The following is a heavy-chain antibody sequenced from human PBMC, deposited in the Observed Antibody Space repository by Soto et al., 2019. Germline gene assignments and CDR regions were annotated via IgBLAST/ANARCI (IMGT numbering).Heavy chain of an antibody. CDR3: ASYCSSTSCYDRSDCYYYGMDV. CDR1: GGTFSSYA. D-gene: IGHD2-2*01. J-gene: IGHJ6*02. V-gene: IGHV1-69*01. Sequence: QVQLVQSGAEVKKPGSSVKVSCKASGGTFSSYAISWVRQAPGQGLEWMGGIIPIFGTANYAQKFQGRVTITADESTSTAYMELSSLRSEDTAVYYCASYCSSTSCYDRSDCYYYGMDVWGQGTTVTVSS. CDR2: IIPIFGTA.